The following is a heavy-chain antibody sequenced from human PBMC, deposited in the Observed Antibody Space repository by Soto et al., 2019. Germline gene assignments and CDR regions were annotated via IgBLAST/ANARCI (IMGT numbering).Heavy chain of an antibody. D-gene: IGHD3-9*01. CDR2: INHSGST. J-gene: IGHJ5*02. V-gene: IGHV4-34*01. Sequence: PSEILSLTCAVYGGSYSGDYWSWIRQPPGKGLEWIGEINHSGSTNYNPSLKSRVTISVDTSKNQFSLKLSSVTAADTAVYYCARRMPSAVLRYFDWFLWFDPWGQGTLVTV. CDR3: ARRMPSAVLRYFDWFLWFDP. CDR1: GGSYSGDY.